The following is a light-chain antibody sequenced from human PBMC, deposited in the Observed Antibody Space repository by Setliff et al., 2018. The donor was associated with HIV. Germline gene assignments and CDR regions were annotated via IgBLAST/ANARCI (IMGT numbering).Light chain of an antibody. V-gene: IGLV2-14*01. CDR3: TSYSSRSTPYV. Sequence: QSALTQPASVSGSPGQSITISCTGTSSDVGGFNYVSWYQHHPGKAPKLMIYEVSNRPSGVSNRFSGSKSGDTASLTISGLQAEDEADYYCTSYSSRSTPYVFGTGTKVTV. CDR1: SSDVGGFNY. CDR2: EVS. J-gene: IGLJ1*01.